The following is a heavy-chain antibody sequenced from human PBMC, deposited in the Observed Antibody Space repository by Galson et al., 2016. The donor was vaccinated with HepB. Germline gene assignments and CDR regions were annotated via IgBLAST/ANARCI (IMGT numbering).Heavy chain of an antibody. CDR2: IYWDDEK. CDR3: ARTRGPTMGIDV. D-gene: IGHD3-10*01. V-gene: IGHV2-70*11. J-gene: IGHJ4*02. Sequence: PALVKPTQTLTLTCNFSGFSLKTDEMCVTWIRQPPGKALEWLARIYWDDEKRYSVSLKTRLSISKDASRNLVVLTMTNMNPVDTGTYYCARTRGPTMGIDVWGQGILVTVSS. CDR1: GFSLKTDEMC.